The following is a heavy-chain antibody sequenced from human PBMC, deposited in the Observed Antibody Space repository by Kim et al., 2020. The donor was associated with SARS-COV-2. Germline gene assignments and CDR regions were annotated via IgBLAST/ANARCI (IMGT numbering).Heavy chain of an antibody. Sequence: GESLKISCKGPGYNFPSYWIGWVRQMPGKGLEWMGIIYPGDSDTRYSPSFQGQVTISADKSTTTAYLQWSSLKASDTAMYYCARSAGPYDYYFDYWGQGTLVPVSS. CDR2: IYPGDSDT. J-gene: IGHJ4*02. D-gene: IGHD3-16*01. CDR3: ARSAGPYDYYFDY. CDR1: GYNFPSYW. V-gene: IGHV5-51*01.